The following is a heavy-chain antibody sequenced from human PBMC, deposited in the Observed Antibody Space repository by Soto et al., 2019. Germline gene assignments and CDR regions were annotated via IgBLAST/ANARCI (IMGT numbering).Heavy chain of an antibody. CDR2: IIPIFGTP. CDR3: ARDRAPRGWSYLDL. D-gene: IGHD2-15*01. V-gene: IGHV1-69*01. J-gene: IGHJ4*02. Sequence: QVQLVQSGAEVKKPGSSVKISCKAFGGSFSDYAISWVRQAPGQGLEWMGGIIPIFGTPNYAQKFQDRVTFTAHESTNTAYMELGRLTSEDTAVYYCARDRAPRGWSYLDLWGQGTHVTVSS. CDR1: GGSFSDYA.